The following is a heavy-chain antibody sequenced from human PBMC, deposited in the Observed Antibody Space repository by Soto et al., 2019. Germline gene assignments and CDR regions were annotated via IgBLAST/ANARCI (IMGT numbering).Heavy chain of an antibody. CDR1: GYTFTNYE. CDR2: MNPGSGNT. J-gene: IGHJ5*02. D-gene: IGHD3-10*01. V-gene: IGHV1-8*01. Sequence: QVQLAQSGAEVKKPGASVKVSCKASGYTFTNYEINWGRQATGQGLEWMGWMNPGSGNTDYAHKFQGRVTMTRNISISTAYMELSRLGSDDTAIYYCARMAASGSLNWFDPWGQGTLVTVSA. CDR3: ARMAASGSLNWFDP.